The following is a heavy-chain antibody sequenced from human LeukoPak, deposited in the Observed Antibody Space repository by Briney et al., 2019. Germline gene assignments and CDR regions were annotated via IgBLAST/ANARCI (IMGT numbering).Heavy chain of an antibody. CDR2: ISSSSSYI. Sequence: PGGSLRLSCAASGFTFSSYSMNWVRQAPGKGLEWVSSISSSSSYIYYADSVKGRFTISRDNAKNSLYLQMNSLRAENTAVYYCAREGDYGDYSDAFDIWGQGTMVTVSS. D-gene: IGHD4-17*01. CDR1: GFTFSSYS. J-gene: IGHJ3*02. V-gene: IGHV3-21*01. CDR3: AREGDYGDYSDAFDI.